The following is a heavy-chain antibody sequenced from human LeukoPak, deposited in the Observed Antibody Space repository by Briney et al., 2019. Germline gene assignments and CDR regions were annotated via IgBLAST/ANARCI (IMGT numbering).Heavy chain of an antibody. J-gene: IGHJ6*03. Sequence: GGSLRLSCAASGFTFSDYYMSWIRQAPGKGLEWVSYISSSGSTIYYADSVKGRFTISRDNAKNSLCLQMNSLRAEDTAVYYCARSRSAAPGHYYYYMDVWGKGTTVTVSS. D-gene: IGHD6-6*01. V-gene: IGHV3-11*04. CDR3: ARSRSAAPGHYYYYMDV. CDR1: GFTFSDYY. CDR2: ISSSGSTI.